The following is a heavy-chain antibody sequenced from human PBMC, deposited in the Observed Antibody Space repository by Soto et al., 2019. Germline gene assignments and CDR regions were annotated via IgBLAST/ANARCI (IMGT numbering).Heavy chain of an antibody. CDR1: GGIFSDFS. CDR2: IMPIFGGP. J-gene: IGHJ6*02. V-gene: IGHV1-69*12. Sequence: QVQLVQSGAEVKKPGSSLKVSCKASGGIFSDFSFSWVRQAPGQGLEWMGGIMPIFGGPDYAQRFRGRVTMTADEGTRTAFMGPSGLTSEDTATYYCASSLRMAGIGNYYYGMDVWGQGTTVTVSS. D-gene: IGHD6-19*01. CDR3: ASSLRMAGIGNYYYGMDV.